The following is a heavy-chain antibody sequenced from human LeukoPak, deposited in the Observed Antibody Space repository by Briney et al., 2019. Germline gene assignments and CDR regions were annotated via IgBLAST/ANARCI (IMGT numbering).Heavy chain of an antibody. Sequence: GASVKVSCKASGYTFTIYDINWVRQAAGQGLEWMGWMNPDSGNTDFAQKLQGRVTMTRNTSISTAYMELSSLTSEDTAVYYCAVHLPGDYLDPWGQGTLVTVSS. D-gene: IGHD4-17*01. V-gene: IGHV1-8*01. J-gene: IGHJ5*02. CDR3: AVHLPGDYLDP. CDR1: GYTFTIYD. CDR2: MNPDSGNT.